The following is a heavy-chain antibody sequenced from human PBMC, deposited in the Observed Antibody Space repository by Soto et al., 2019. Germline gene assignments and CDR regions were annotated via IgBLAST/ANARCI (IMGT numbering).Heavy chain of an antibody. CDR2: IYYSGST. J-gene: IGHJ4*02. CDR3: ARLGGWSVDY. V-gene: IGHV4-59*08. Sequence: QVQLQESGPGLVKPSETLSLTCTVSGGSISSYYWSWIRQPPGKGLEWIGYIYYSGSTNYNPSLKSRVTISVDTSKNQFSLKLSSVTAADTAVYYCARLGGWSVDYWGQGTLGTVSS. CDR1: GGSISSYY. D-gene: IGHD3-16*01.